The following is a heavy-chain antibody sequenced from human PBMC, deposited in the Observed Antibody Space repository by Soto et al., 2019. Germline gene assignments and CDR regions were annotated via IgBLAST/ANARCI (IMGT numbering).Heavy chain of an antibody. CDR2: ISYDGSNK. D-gene: IGHD5-12*01. Sequence: PGGSLRLSCAASGFTFSSYGMHWVRQAPGKGLEWVAVISYDGSNKYYADSVKGRFTISRDNSKNTLYLQMNSLRAEDTAVYYCAKDLSPVAYYYCGMDVWGQGTTVTVSS. J-gene: IGHJ6*02. CDR1: GFTFSSYG. V-gene: IGHV3-30*18. CDR3: AKDLSPVAYYYCGMDV.